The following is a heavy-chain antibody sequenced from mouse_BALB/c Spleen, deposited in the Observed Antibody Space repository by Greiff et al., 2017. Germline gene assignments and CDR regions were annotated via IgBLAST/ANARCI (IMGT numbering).Heavy chain of an antibody. CDR1: GYTFTSYV. D-gene: IGHD4-1*01. J-gene: IGHJ1*01. CDR3: ARRTDWEGYFDV. CDR2: INPYNDGT. Sequence: VQLKESGPELVKPGASVKMSCKASGYTFTSYVMHWVKQKPGQGLEWIGYINPYNDGTKYNEKFKGKATLTSDKSSSTAYMELSSLTSEDSAVYYCARRTDWEGYFDVWGAGTTVTVSS. V-gene: IGHV1-14*01.